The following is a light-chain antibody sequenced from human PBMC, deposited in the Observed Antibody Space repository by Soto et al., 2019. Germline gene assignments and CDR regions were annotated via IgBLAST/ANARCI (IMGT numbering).Light chain of an antibody. V-gene: IGKV3-20*01. J-gene: IGKJ5*01. Sequence: IVLQPSPDTLSFSQGERATLSCRASQSVGTRLAWYQHKTGQAPSLLMSGASSRATGIPDRFSGSGSETDFTLTISRLEPEDFALYYCQHYQVVQPIAFGRGTRLEIK. CDR1: QSVGTR. CDR2: GAS. CDR3: QHYQVVQPIA.